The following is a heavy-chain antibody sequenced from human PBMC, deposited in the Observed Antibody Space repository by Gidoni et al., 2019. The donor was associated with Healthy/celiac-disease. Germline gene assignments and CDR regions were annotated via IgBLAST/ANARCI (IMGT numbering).Heavy chain of an antibody. J-gene: IGHJ4*02. CDR2: IYWNDDK. D-gene: IGHD3-10*01. CDR1: GVSPSTSGVG. CDR3: AHRRGREFIDY. V-gene: IGHV2-5*01. Sequence: QMTLKESGPTLVKPTQTLTLNCTFSGVSPSTSGVGVGWIRQTPGKALEWLALIYWNDDKRYSPSLKSRLTITKDTSKNQVVLTMTNMDPVDTATYYCAHRRGREFIDYWGQGTLVTVSS.